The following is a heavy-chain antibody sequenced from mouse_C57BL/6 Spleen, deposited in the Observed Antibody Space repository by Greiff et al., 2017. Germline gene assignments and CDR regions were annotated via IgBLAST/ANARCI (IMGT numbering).Heavy chain of an antibody. J-gene: IGHJ2*01. CDR3: AREGLRSYYFDY. CDR2: ISDGGSYT. CDR1: GFTFSSYA. Sequence: VQLKESGGGLVKPGGSLKLSCAASGFTFSSYAMSWVRQTPEKRLEGVATISDGGSYTYYPDNVKGRFTISRDNAKNNLYLQMSHLKSEDTAMYYCAREGLRSYYFDYWGQGTTLTVSS. D-gene: IGHD1-1*01. V-gene: IGHV5-4*01.